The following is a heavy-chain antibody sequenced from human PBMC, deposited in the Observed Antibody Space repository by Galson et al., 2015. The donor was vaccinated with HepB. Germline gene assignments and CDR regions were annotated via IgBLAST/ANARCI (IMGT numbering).Heavy chain of an antibody. Sequence: SLRLSCAASGFTFSSYWMSWVRQAPGKGLEWVANIKQDGSEKYYVDSVKGRFTISRDNAKNSLYLQMNSLRAEDTAVYYCARELYDFWSGSHFDYYGMDVWGQGTTVTVSS. CDR2: IKQDGSEK. D-gene: IGHD3-3*01. J-gene: IGHJ6*02. CDR3: ARELYDFWSGSHFDYYGMDV. V-gene: IGHV3-7*03. CDR1: GFTFSSYW.